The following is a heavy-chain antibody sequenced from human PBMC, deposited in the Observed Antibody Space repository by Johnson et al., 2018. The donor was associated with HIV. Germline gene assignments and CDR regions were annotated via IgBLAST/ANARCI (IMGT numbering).Heavy chain of an antibody. D-gene: IGHD6-6*01. J-gene: IGHJ3*02. Sequence: EVQLVESGGGLVQPGGSLRLSCAASGFTVSSNYMSWVRQAPGKGLEWVSVIYSGGSTYYADSVNGRFTISRDNSKNTLYLQMNSVRAEDTAVYYCAKDMEFEIAAKGSAFDIWGQGTMVTVSS. CDR1: GFTVSSNY. CDR2: IYSGGST. CDR3: AKDMEFEIAAKGSAFDI. V-gene: IGHV3-66*01.